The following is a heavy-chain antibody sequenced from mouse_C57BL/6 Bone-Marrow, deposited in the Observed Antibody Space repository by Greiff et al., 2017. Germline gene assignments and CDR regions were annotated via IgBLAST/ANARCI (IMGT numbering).Heavy chain of an antibody. Sequence: VQLQQSGAELVKPGASVKLSCTASGFNFTDYYMHWVKQRTGQGLEWIGRIDPEDGDTKYAPKFQGKATITADTASNTAYLQLSSLTSEDTAVDYCSRDSAGYVDYFDYWGQGTTLTVSS. D-gene: IGHD3-2*02. CDR3: SRDSAGYVDYFDY. V-gene: IGHV14-2*01. CDR2: IDPEDGDT. J-gene: IGHJ2*01. CDR1: GFNFTDYY.